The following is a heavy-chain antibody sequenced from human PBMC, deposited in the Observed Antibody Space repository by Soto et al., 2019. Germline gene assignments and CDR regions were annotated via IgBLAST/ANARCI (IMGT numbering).Heavy chain of an antibody. CDR1: GGSFREYY. CDR3: GRHSRDDYSHGGSGIPDS. V-gene: IGHV4-34*01. J-gene: IGHJ4*02. D-gene: IGHD4-4*01. Sequence: VDLHQWGAGVLRPSETLSLTCAVNGGSFREYYWSWLRQPPGKGLEWIGEINQSGTTHYNPSLRSRVSISVDTSNNQFSLELSSVTAADTAVYFCGRHSRDDYSHGGSGIPDSWGPGTLVTVSS. CDR2: INQSGTT.